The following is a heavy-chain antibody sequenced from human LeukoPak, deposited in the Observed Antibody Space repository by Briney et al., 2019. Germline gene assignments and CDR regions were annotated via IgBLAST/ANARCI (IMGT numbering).Heavy chain of an antibody. D-gene: IGHD5-18*01. Sequence: ASVKVSCKASGGTFSSYAISWVRQAPGQGLEWMGRIIPILGIANYAQKFQGRVTITAGKSTSTAYMELSSLRSEDTAVYYCARVEDTAMVGLDYWGQGTLVTVSS. V-gene: IGHV1-69*04. CDR1: GGTFSSYA. J-gene: IGHJ4*02. CDR3: ARVEDTAMVGLDY. CDR2: IIPILGIA.